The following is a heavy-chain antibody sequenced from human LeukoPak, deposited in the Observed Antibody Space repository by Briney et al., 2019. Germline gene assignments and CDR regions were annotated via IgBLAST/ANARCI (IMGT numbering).Heavy chain of an antibody. Sequence: ASVKLSCKASGYTFSSYYIHWVRQAPGEGLEWMGIINPSGGGTSYAQKCQGRVTMTRDTSTSTVYMELSSLRSEDTAVYYCARDRRYNSGWGHFDYWGQGTLVTVSS. J-gene: IGHJ4*02. V-gene: IGHV1-46*01. CDR1: GYTFSSYY. D-gene: IGHD6-19*01. CDR3: ARDRRYNSGWGHFDY. CDR2: INPSGGGT.